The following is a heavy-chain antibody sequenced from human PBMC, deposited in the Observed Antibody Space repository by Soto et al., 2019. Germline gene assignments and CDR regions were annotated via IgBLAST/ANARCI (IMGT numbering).Heavy chain of an antibody. J-gene: IGHJ5*02. CDR1: GGTFSSYA. Sequence: SVKVSCKASGGTFSSYAISWVRQAPGQGLEWMGGIIPIFGTANYAQKFQGRVTITADESTSTAYMELSSLRSEDTAVYYCARLTSGGHLTPWFDPWGQGTLVTLSS. CDR3: ARLTSGGHLTPWFDP. D-gene: IGHD1-26*01. CDR2: IIPIFGTA. V-gene: IGHV1-69*13.